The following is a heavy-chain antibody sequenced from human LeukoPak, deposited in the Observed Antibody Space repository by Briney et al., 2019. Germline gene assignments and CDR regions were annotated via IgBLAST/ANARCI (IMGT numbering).Heavy chain of an antibody. CDR1: GFTFRHSW. V-gene: IGHV3-7*03. CDR2: IKQDEGEK. J-gene: IGHJ3*02. D-gene: IGHD4-11*01. Sequence: GGSRRRSTAASGFTFRHSWMSWGGHAPGPWLEWVANIKQDEGEKYFLDSVRGRFTISRENAESSLYLQMNSLRAEDAAIYYCANEYSKGDIWGQGTMVTVSS. CDR3: ANEYSKGDI.